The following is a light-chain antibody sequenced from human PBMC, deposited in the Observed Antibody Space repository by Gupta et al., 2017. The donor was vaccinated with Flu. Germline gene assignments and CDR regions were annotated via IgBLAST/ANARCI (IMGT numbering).Light chain of an antibody. J-gene: IGLJ3*02. Sequence: HLVLTLSPSASASLRASVKITCTPRSGHVIYPIAWHQQQPEKGSRYLMKVKSDGSHTKGDGIPGSFSGSSSGADRYLIVSSLQYEDEADYFCQDWDTDIRVFGGGTKLTVL. CDR1: SGHVIYP. V-gene: IGLV4-69*01. CDR3: QDWDTDIRV. CDR2: VKSDGSH.